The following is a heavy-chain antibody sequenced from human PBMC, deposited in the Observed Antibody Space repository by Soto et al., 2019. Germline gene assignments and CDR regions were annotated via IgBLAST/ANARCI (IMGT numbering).Heavy chain of an antibody. D-gene: IGHD3-16*01. Sequence: QVQLVQSGDEVKKPGASVKVSCKASGYIFVNYGIAWVRQAPRQGLEWMGWISPYTGNTHSASKVQGRLTMTAGTSTSTAYMDLGSLTSDDTAVYYCVMVDNYVTPTPQDVWGQGTTVTVSS. CDR2: ISPYTGNT. CDR3: VMVDNYVTPTPQDV. V-gene: IGHV1-18*01. CDR1: GYIFVNYG. J-gene: IGHJ6*02.